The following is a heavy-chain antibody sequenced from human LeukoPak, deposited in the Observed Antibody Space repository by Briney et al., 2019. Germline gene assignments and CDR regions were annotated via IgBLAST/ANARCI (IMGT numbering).Heavy chain of an antibody. J-gene: IGHJ4*02. V-gene: IGHV3-7*01. CDR2: IKPDGSET. CDR1: GFTFSSYF. CDR3: ARGGSWSFDY. Sequence: GGSLRLSCAASGFTFSSYFMNRVRQAPGKGLEWVANIKPDGSETYYVDSVKGRFTISRDNTKNSLYLQMNSLRAEDTAVYYCARGGSWSFDYWGQGTLVPVSS. D-gene: IGHD3-10*01.